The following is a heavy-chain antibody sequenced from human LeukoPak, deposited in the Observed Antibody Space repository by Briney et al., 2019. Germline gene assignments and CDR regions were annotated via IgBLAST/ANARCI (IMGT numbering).Heavy chain of an antibody. CDR1: GFTFSSYA. CDR3: AKTRPLDSSSWSHGDY. V-gene: IGHV3-23*01. Sequence: GGSLRLPCAASGFTFSSYAMSWVRQAPGKGLEWVSAISGSGDSTYYGDSVKGRFTISRDNSKNTLYLQMNSLRAEDTAVYYCAKTRPLDSSSWSHGDYWGQGTLVTVSS. J-gene: IGHJ4*02. D-gene: IGHD6-13*01. CDR2: ISGSGDST.